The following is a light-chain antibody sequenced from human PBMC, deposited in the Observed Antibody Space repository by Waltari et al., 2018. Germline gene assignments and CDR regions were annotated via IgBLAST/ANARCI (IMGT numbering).Light chain of an antibody. V-gene: IGKV1-39*01. CDR3: QQSYSSPQIT. Sequence: DIQMTQSPSSLSASVGDRVTITCRASQSIRSYVNWLQQKPGKAPKVLIYASSTLESGVPSRFSGSGSGTDFTLTISSLQPEDFATYYCQQSYSSPQITFGQGTRLEIK. CDR1: QSIRSY. CDR2: ASS. J-gene: IGKJ5*01.